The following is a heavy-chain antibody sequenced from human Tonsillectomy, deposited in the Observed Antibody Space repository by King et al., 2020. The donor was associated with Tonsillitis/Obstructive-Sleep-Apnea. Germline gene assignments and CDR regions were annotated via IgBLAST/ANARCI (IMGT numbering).Heavy chain of an antibody. Sequence: VQLVESGGGVVQPGRSLRLSCAASGFTFSSYAMHWVRQAPGKGLEWVAVISYDGSNKYYADSVKGRFTISRDNSKNTLYLQMNSLRAEDTAVYYCARGGGYALPTYYYYYMDVWGKGTTVTVSS. V-gene: IGHV3-30*01. CDR2: ISYDGSNK. J-gene: IGHJ6*03. CDR3: ARGGGYALPTYYYYYMDV. CDR1: GFTFSSYA. D-gene: IGHD5-12*01.